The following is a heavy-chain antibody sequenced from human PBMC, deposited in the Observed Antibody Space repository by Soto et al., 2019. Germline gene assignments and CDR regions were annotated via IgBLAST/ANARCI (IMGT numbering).Heavy chain of an antibody. CDR3: ARDVGYCSSTSCFDY. J-gene: IGHJ4*02. D-gene: IGHD2-2*01. CDR1: GFTVISNY. V-gene: IGHV3-53*01. Sequence: PGGSLRLSCAASGFTVISNYMSWVRQAPGKGLEWVSVIYSGGSTYYADSVKGRFTISRDNSKNTLYLQMNSLRAEDTAVYYCARDVGYCSSTSCFDYWGQGTLVTVSS. CDR2: IYSGGST.